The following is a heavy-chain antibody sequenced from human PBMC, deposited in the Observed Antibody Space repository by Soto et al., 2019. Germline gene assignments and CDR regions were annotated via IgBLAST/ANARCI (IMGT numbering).Heavy chain of an antibody. CDR3: ARHGVNDFWSGYYADY. CDR2: IYPGDSDT. V-gene: IGHV5-51*01. J-gene: IGHJ4*02. CDR1: GYSFTSYW. Sequence: PGESLKISCKGSGYSFTSYWIGWVRQMPGKGLEWMGIIYPGDSDTRYSPSFQGQVTISADKSISTAYLQWSSLKASDTAMYYCARHGVNDFWSGYYADYWGQGTLVTVSS. D-gene: IGHD3-3*01.